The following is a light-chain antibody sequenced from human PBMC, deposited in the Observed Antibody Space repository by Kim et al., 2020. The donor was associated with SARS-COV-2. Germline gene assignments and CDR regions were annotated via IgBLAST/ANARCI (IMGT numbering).Light chain of an antibody. CDR1: TGDIGNTG. J-gene: IGLJ2*01. V-gene: IGLV1-51*01. CDR2: DTH. CDR3: GTWDRSLSSWL. Sequence: QSGLTQPPSVSAAPGQKVTISCSGITGDIGNTGVLWYQHLPGAAPKLLIYDTHKRPSGIPDRFSGSRSGTSASLVIIGLQTGDEAHYYCGTWDRSLSSWLFGGGTQLTVL.